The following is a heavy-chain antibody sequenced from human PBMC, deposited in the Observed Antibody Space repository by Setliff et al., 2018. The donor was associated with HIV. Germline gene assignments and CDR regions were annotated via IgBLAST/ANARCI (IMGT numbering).Heavy chain of an antibody. CDR3: ARDWEWRTSGWEARFDY. CDR2: ISNDGSTT. D-gene: IGHD6-19*01. J-gene: IGHJ4*02. Sequence: GGSLRLSCAASGFSFSTYWMHWVRQVPGKGLGWVARISNDGSTTNYADSVKGRFTISRDNAKNTVYLQMNSLRAEDTAVYYCARDWEWRTSGWEARFDYWGQGTLVTVSS. CDR1: GFSFSTYW. V-gene: IGHV3-74*01.